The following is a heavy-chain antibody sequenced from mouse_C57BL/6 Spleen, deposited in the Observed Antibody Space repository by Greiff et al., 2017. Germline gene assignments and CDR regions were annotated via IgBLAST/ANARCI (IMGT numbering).Heavy chain of an antibody. D-gene: IGHD2-5*01. CDR1: GYTFTSYW. V-gene: IGHV1-69*01. CDR2: IDPSDSYT. J-gene: IGHJ3*01. Sequence: QVQLQQPGAELVMPGASVKLSCKASGYTFTSYWMHWVKQRPGQGLEWIGEIDPSDSYTNYNQKFKGKSTLTVDKSSSTAYMQLSSLTSEDSAVYYCARWDSNYHAWFAYWGQGTLVTVSA. CDR3: ARWDSNYHAWFAY.